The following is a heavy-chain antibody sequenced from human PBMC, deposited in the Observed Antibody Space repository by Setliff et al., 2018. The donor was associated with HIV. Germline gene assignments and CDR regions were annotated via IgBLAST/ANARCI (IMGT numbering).Heavy chain of an antibody. CDR2: LNHRGST. Sequence: SETLSLTCAVYGGSFSGYYWSWIRQPPGKGLEWIGELNHRGSTNYNPSLKRRVTISVDTSKNHFSLKLSSVTAADTAVYSCARGPPRHYSDTRYYFDYWGQGTLVTVSS. CDR1: GGSFSGYY. CDR3: ARGPPRHYSDTRYYFDY. D-gene: IGHD3-22*01. J-gene: IGHJ4*02. V-gene: IGHV4-34*01.